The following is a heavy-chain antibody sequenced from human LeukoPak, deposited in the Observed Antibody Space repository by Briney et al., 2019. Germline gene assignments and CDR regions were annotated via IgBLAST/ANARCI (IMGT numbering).Heavy chain of an antibody. Sequence: GGSLRLSCAASGFTFSSYGMHWVRQAPGKGLEWVAVIWYDGTNKYYADSVKGRFTISRDNSKNTLYLQMSSLRAEDTAVYYCAKRVYNGYFFDYWGQGTLVTVSS. D-gene: IGHD2-8*01. CDR3: AKRVYNGYFFDY. J-gene: IGHJ4*02. CDR2: IWYDGTNK. CDR1: GFTFSSYG. V-gene: IGHV3-33*06.